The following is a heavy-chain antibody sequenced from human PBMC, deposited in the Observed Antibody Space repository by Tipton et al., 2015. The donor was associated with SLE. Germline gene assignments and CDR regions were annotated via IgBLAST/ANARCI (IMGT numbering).Heavy chain of an antibody. D-gene: IGHD1-26*01. CDR2: ICCGGST. V-gene: IGHV4-4*07. CDR3: ARGGGSYYDY. Sequence: TLSLTCTVSGGSLTNYYWGGVRQPAGPGLGWIGRICCGGSTKYNPALDSRVSLSVDASKDQFSLRVRSVTAADTAVDYCARGGGSYYDYWGQGTLVTVSS. J-gene: IGHJ4*02. CDR1: GGSLTNYY.